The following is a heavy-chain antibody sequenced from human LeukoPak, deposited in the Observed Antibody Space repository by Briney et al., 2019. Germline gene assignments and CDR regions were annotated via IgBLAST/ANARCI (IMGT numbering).Heavy chain of an antibody. V-gene: IGHV3-66*01. CDR3: AREQQLIPVYWYFDL. Sequence: GGSLRLSCAASGFTVSSNYMSWVRQAPGKGLEWVSIIYSGGSTYYADSVKGRFTISRDISKNTLYLQMNSLRAEDTAVYYCAREQQLIPVYWYFDLWGRGTLVTVSS. CDR2: IYSGGST. D-gene: IGHD6-13*01. CDR1: GFTVSSNY. J-gene: IGHJ2*01.